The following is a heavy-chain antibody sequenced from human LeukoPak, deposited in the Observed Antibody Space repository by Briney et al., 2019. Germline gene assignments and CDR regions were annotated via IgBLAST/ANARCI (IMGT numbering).Heavy chain of an antibody. CDR3: AREVIVVVPAAISGHDY. Sequence: ASVKVSCKASGYTFTSYGISWVRQAPGQGLEWMGWISAYNGNTNYAQKFQGRVTMTRDTSTSTVYMELSSLRSEDTAVYYCAREVIVVVPAAISGHDYWGQGTLVTVSS. J-gene: IGHJ4*02. D-gene: IGHD2-2*02. V-gene: IGHV1-18*01. CDR2: ISAYNGNT. CDR1: GYTFTSYG.